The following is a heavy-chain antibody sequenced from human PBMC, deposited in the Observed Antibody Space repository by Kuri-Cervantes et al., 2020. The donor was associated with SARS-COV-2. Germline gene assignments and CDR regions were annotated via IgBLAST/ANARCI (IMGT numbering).Heavy chain of an antibody. Sequence: GGSLRLSCAASGFTFSGSAMHWVRQASGKGLEWVGRIRSKANSYATAYAASAKGRFTISRDDSKNTAYLQMNSLRDEDTAVYYCARAFGYCSSTSCYEFDYWGQGTLVTVSS. CDR1: GFTFSGSA. D-gene: IGHD2-2*03. CDR3: ARAFGYCSSTSCYEFDY. J-gene: IGHJ4*02. V-gene: IGHV3-73*01. CDR2: IRSKANSYAT.